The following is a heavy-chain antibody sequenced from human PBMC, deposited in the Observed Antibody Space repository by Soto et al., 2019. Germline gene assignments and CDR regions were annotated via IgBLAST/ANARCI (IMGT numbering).Heavy chain of an antibody. V-gene: IGHV3-33*01. Sequence: QVQLVESGGGVVQPGRSLRLSCAASGFTFSSYGMHWVRQAPGKGLEWVAVIWYDGSNKYYADSVKGRFTISRDNSENTLSLLMNSLSAEDTAVYYCARDGQGGMDVWGQGTTVTVSS. J-gene: IGHJ6*02. CDR2: IWYDGSNK. CDR1: GFTFSSYG. CDR3: ARDGQGGMDV.